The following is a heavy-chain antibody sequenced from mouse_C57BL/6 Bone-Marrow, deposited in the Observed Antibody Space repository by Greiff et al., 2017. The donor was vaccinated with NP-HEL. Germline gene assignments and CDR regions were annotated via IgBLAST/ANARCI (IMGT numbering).Heavy chain of an antibody. J-gene: IGHJ3*01. CDR1: GFSLTSYG. Sequence: QVQLQQSGPGLVQPSQSLSITCTVSGFSLTSYGVHWVRQSPGKGLEWLGVLWPGGSTDYNAAFISRLSISKDKSKSQVFFKMNSLQADDTAIYYCARDDYDVRTWFAYWGQGTLVTVSA. D-gene: IGHD2-4*01. CDR3: ARDDYDVRTWFAY. CDR2: LWPGGST. V-gene: IGHV2-2*01.